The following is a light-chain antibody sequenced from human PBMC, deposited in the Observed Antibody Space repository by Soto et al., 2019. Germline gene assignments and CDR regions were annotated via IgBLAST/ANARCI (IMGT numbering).Light chain of an antibody. J-gene: IGLJ1*01. CDR3: SSYTRSRAYV. CDR1: SSDVGGYDY. V-gene: IGLV2-14*01. CDR2: EVS. Sequence: QSALTQPASVSGSPGQSITISCTGTSSDVGGYDYVSWYQQYPGNAPKPMIYEVSSRPSGVSNRFSGSKSGNTASLTISGLQAEDEADYYCSSYTRSRAYVFGPGTKVTVL.